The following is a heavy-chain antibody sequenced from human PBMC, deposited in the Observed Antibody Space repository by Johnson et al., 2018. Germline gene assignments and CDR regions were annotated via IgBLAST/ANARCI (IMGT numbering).Heavy chain of an antibody. CDR1: GFTFSSYG. D-gene: IGHD6-13*01. CDR3: AKAFPVVAAADYYYYYYMDV. Sequence: QVQLVESGGGVVQPGRSLRLSCAASGFTFSSYGMHWVRQAPGKGLEWVAVISYDGSNKYYADSVKGRFTISRDNSKNTLYLQLNSLRTEDTAVYYLAKAFPVVAAADYYYYYYMDVWGKGTTVTVSS. J-gene: IGHJ6*03. CDR2: ISYDGSNK. V-gene: IGHV3-30*18.